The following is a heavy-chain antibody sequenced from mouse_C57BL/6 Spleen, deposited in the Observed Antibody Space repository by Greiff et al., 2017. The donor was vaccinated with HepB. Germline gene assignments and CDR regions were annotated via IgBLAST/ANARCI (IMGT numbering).Heavy chain of an antibody. Sequence: QVQLQQPGAELVMPGASVKLSCKASGYTFTSYWMHWVKQRPGQGLEWIGEIDPSDSYTNYNQKFKGKSTLTVDKSSSTDYMQLSSLTSEDSAVYYCARAPLYGTLDYWGQGTTLTVSS. D-gene: IGHD1-1*01. CDR2: IDPSDSYT. CDR3: ARAPLYGTLDY. V-gene: IGHV1-69*01. J-gene: IGHJ2*01. CDR1: GYTFTSYW.